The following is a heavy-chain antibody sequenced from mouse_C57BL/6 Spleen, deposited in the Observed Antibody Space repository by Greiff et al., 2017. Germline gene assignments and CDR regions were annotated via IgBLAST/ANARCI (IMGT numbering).Heavy chain of an antibody. CDR2: IRLKSDNYAT. CDR1: GFTFSNYW. D-gene: IGHD1-1*01. V-gene: IGHV6-3*01. Sequence: EVMLVESGGGLVQPGGSMKLSCVASGFTFSNYWMNWVRQSPEKGLEWVAQIRLKSDNYATHYAESVKGRFTISREDSKSSVYLQMNNLRAEDTGIYYCTALYYPFAYWGQGTLVTVSA. CDR3: TALYYPFAY. J-gene: IGHJ3*01.